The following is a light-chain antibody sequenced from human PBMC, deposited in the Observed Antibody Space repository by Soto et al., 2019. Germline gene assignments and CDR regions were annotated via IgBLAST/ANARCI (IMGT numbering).Light chain of an antibody. J-gene: IGKJ2*01. V-gene: IGKV1-5*01. CDR2: DAS. CDR3: LQYSGSSYT. Sequence: DIQMTQSPSTLSASVGDRVTITCRASQFIDRWLAWYQQKPGKAPQYLIFDASRLYDGVPFRFSGSGSGTEVTLTITSLQPDDSATYYCLQYSGSSYTFGQGTNVEIK. CDR1: QFIDRW.